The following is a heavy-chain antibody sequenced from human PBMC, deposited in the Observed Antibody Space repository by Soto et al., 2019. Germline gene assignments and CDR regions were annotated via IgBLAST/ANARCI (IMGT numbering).Heavy chain of an antibody. Sequence: ASVKVSCKASGYTFFDYDINWVRQAPGQGLEWIGWISPYNGDTKYAQKFQGRVTLTKDPSTSTSYMELTSLRSDDTAVFYCARGPRRNDFWSGSIDIWGQGTLVTVSS. CDR2: ISPYNGDT. J-gene: IGHJ4*02. CDR1: GYTFFDYD. D-gene: IGHD3-3*01. CDR3: ARGPRRNDFWSGSIDI. V-gene: IGHV1-18*01.